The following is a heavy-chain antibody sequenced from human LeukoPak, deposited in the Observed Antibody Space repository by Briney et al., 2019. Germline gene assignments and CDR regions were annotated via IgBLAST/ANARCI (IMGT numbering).Heavy chain of an antibody. D-gene: IGHD3-10*01. V-gene: IGHV5-51*01. CDR1: GYRFTSYW. CDR3: ARQPRLLWVKETRIDQDY. Sequence: PGESLKISCKGSGYRFTSYWIAWVRQMPGKGLEWMGIIYPGDSDTSHSPSFQGQVTISADKSISTAYLQWSSLKASDTAMYYCARQPRLLWVKETRIDQDYWGQGTLVTVSS. CDR2: IYPGDSDT. J-gene: IGHJ4*02.